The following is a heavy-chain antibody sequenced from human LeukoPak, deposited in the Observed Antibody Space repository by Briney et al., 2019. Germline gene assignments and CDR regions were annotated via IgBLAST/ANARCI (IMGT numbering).Heavy chain of an antibody. CDR1: GGTFSSYA. D-gene: IGHD5-18*01. V-gene: IGHV1-69*01. CDR3: ARHRGYSYGPNYWYFDL. J-gene: IGHJ2*01. CDR2: IIPIFGTA. Sequence: GASVKVSCKASGGTFSSYAISWVRQAPGQGLEWMGGIIPIFGTANYAQKFQGRVTITADESTSTAYMELSSLRSEDTAVYYCARHRGYSYGPNYWYFDLWGRGTLVTVSS.